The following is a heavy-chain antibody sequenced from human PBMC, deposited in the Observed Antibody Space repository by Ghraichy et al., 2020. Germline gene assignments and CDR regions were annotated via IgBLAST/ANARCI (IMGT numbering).Heavy chain of an antibody. CDR3: AKSNPSSSWTPADY. CDR1: GFTFSSYA. Sequence: GESLNISCAASGFTFSSYAMSWVRQAPGKGLEWVSAISGSGGSTYYADSVKGRFTISRDNSKNTLYLQMNSLRAEDTAVYYCAKSNPSSSWTPADYWGQGTLVTVSS. J-gene: IGHJ4*02. D-gene: IGHD6-13*01. V-gene: IGHV3-23*01. CDR2: ISGSGGST.